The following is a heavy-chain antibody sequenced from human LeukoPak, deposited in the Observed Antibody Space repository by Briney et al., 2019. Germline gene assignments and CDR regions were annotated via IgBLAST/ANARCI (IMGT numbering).Heavy chain of an antibody. CDR1: GFTFSSYV. CDR3: AKRAVGAAYYFDY. J-gene: IGHJ4*02. D-gene: IGHD2-15*01. V-gene: IGHV3-23*01. Sequence: PGGSLRLSCAASGFTFSSYVMSWVRQAPGKGLEWVSDISSSGDSTHYADSVKGRFTISRDNSKSTLFLQMNSLRAEDTAVYYCAKRAVGAAYYFDYSGQGTLVTVSS. CDR2: ISSSGDST.